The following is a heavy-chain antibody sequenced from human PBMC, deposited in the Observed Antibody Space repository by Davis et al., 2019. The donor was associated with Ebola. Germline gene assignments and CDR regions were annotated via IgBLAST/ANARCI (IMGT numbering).Heavy chain of an antibody. CDR2: INSDGSST. CDR3: ARVMGMGPGVGFDY. J-gene: IGHJ4*02. D-gene: IGHD7-27*01. Sequence: PGGSLRLSCAASGFTFSSYWMHWVRQAPGKGLVWVSRINSDGSSTSYADSVKGRFTISRDNAKNTLYLQMNSLRAEDTAVYYCARVMGMGPGVGFDYWGQGTLVTVSS. V-gene: IGHV3-74*01. CDR1: GFTFSSYW.